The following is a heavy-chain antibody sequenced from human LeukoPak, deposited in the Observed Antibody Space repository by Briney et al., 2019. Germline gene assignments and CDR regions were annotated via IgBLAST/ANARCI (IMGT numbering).Heavy chain of an antibody. CDR1: VFTFSRYG. CDR3: AKGVYDYVWGSFDY. J-gene: IGHJ4*02. D-gene: IGHD3-16*01. Sequence: PGGPLRLPCAASVFTFSRYGMHWVRQAPGKGLEWVAFIVYDGSNKYYADSVKGRFTISRDNSKNTLYLQMNSLRAEETAVYYCAKGVYDYVWGSFDYWGQGTLVTVSS. CDR2: IVYDGSNK. V-gene: IGHV3-30*02.